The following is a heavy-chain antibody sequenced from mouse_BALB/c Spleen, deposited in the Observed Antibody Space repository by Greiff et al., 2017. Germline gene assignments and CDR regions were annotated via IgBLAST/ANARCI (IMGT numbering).Heavy chain of an antibody. J-gene: IGHJ4*01. CDR1: GYTFTSYV. CDR3: AGTMIKDYAMDY. Sequence: VQLKESGPELVKPGASVKMSCKASGYTFTSYVMHWVKQKPGQGLEWIGYINPYNDGTKYNEKFKGKATLTSDKSSSTAYMELSSLTSEDSAVYYCAGTMIKDYAMDYWGQGTSVTVSS. D-gene: IGHD2-4*01. V-gene: IGHV1-14*01. CDR2: INPYNDGT.